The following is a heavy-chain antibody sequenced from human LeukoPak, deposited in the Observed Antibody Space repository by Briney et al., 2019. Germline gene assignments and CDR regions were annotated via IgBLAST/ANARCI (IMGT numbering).Heavy chain of an antibody. J-gene: IGHJ1*01. Sequence: ASVKVSCKASGGTFSSYAISWVRQAPGQGLEWMGRIIPILGIANYAQKFQGRVTITADKSTSTAYMELSSLRSEDTAVYYCARAPLYCSGGSCPHRPFQHWGQGTLVTVSS. CDR3: ARAPLYCSGGSCPHRPFQH. V-gene: IGHV1-69*04. D-gene: IGHD2-15*01. CDR1: GGTFSSYA. CDR2: IIPILGIA.